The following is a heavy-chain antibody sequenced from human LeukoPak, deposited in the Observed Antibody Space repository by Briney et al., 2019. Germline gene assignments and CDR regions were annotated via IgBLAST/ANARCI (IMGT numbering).Heavy chain of an antibody. CDR3: ASGRAVWY. D-gene: IGHD3-16*01. J-gene: IGHJ4*02. V-gene: IGHV4-34*01. CDR2: INHSGST. CDR1: GGSFSGYY. Sequence: SETLSLTCAVYGGSFSGYYWSWIRQPPGKGLEWIGEINHSGSTNYNPSLKSRVTISVDTSKNQFSLKLSSVTAADTAVYYCASGRAVWYWGQGTLVTVSS.